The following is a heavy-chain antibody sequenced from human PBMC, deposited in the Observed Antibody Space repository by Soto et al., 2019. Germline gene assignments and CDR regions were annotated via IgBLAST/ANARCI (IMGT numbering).Heavy chain of an antibody. Sequence: SETLSLTCAFYGGSFSGYYWSWIRQPPGKGLEWIGEINHSGSTNYNPSLKSRVTISVDTSKNQFSLKLSSVTAADTAVYYCARGHYDFWSGYHITIDYWGQGTLVTVSS. J-gene: IGHJ4*02. V-gene: IGHV4-34*01. CDR1: GGSFSGYY. D-gene: IGHD3-3*01. CDR3: ARGHYDFWSGYHITIDY. CDR2: INHSGST.